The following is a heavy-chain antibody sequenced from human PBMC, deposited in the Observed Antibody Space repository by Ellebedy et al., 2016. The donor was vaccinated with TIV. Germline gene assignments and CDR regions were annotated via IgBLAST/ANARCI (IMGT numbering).Heavy chain of an antibody. CDR3: ARGPNGYSD. J-gene: IGHJ4*02. D-gene: IGHD5-24*01. Sequence: AASVKVSCKVSGYTLTELSMHWVRQAPGKGLEWMGGFDPEDGETIYAQKFQGRVTMTRDTSTSTVYMELSSLRSEDTAVYYCARGPNGYSDWGQGTLVTVSS. V-gene: IGHV1-24*01. CDR1: GYTLTELS. CDR2: FDPEDGET.